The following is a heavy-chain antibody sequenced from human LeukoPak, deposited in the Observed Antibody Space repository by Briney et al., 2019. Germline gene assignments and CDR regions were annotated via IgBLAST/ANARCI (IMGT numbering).Heavy chain of an antibody. CDR2: ISDHEINK. D-gene: IGHD6-13*01. J-gene: IGHJ4*02. CDR1: GFTFSAYG. V-gene: IGHV3-30*18. CDR3: AKRHPTSWYVVDY. Sequence: GGSLRLSCAASGFTFSAYGMDWVRQAPGKGLDWVAFISDHEINKYYADSVKGRFAISRDNSKNTLYLQMNSLRAEDTAVYYCAKRHPTSWYVVDYWGQGTLVTVSP.